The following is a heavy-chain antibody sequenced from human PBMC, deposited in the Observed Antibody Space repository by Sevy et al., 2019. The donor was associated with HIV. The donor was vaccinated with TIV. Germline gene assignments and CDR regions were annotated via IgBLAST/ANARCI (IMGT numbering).Heavy chain of an antibody. V-gene: IGHV1-18*01. D-gene: IGHD6-6*01. CDR3: ARDLGGGYGSSDLYFQH. CDR2: ISAYNSNT. Sequence: ASVKVSCKASGYTFTSYGISWVRQAPGQGLEWMGWISAYNSNTNYAQKLQGRVTMTTDTSTSTAYMELRSLRSDDTAVYYCARDLGGGYGSSDLYFQHWGQGTLVTVSS. J-gene: IGHJ1*01. CDR1: GYTFTSYG.